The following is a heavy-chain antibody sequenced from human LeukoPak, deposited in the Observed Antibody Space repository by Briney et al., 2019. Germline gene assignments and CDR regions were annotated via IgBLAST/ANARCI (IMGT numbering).Heavy chain of an antibody. CDR3: AAQGYCSSTSCYTVMDY. CDR2: IIPIFGTA. V-gene: IGHV1-69*13. Sequence: SVKVSCKASGGTFSSYAISWVRQAPAQGLEWMGGIIPIFGTANYAQKFQGRVTITADESTSTAYMELSSLRSEDTAVYYCAAQGYCSSTSCYTVMDYWGQGTLVTVSS. J-gene: IGHJ4*02. CDR1: GGTFSSYA. D-gene: IGHD2-2*02.